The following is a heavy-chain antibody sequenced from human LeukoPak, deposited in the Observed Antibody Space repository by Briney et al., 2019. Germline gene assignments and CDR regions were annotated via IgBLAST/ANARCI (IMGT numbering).Heavy chain of an antibody. CDR3: ARGRYDFWSGFNWFDP. CDR1: GGSSSGYY. Sequence: SETLSLTCAVYGGSSSGYYWSWIRQPPGKGLEWIGEINHSGSTNYNPSLKSRVTISVDTSKNQFSLKLSSVTAADTAVYYCARGRYDFWSGFNWFDPWGQGTLVTVSS. J-gene: IGHJ5*02. V-gene: IGHV4-34*01. D-gene: IGHD3-3*01. CDR2: INHSGST.